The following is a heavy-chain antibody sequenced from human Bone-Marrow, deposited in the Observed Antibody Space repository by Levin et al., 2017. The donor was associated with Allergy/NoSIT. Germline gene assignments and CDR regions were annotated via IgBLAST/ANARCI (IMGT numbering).Heavy chain of an antibody. V-gene: IGHV3-23*01. J-gene: IGHJ3*01. CDR3: AKKQGGTTGFSFDV. CDR2: ITGTGGNT. CDR1: GFSFGDFA. Sequence: PGGSLRLSCAASGFSFGDFAMAWVRQAPGKGLEWVSIITGTGGNTYYGDSVKGRFTVSRDNSKNTLYLELNSLRAEDTASYYCAKKQGGTTGFSFDVWGQGTMVTVSS. D-gene: IGHD1-14*01.